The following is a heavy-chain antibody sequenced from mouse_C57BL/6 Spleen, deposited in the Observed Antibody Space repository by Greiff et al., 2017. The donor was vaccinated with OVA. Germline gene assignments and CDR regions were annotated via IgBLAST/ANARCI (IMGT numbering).Heavy chain of an antibody. CDR1: GFTFSDYG. J-gene: IGHJ3*01. CDR3: ARGEDYDPFAY. D-gene: IGHD2-4*01. V-gene: IGHV5-17*01. CDR2: ISSGSSTI. Sequence: EVKLVESGGGLVKPGRSLKLSCAASGFTFSDYGMHWVRQAPEKGLEWVAYISSGSSTIYYADTVKGRFTISRDNAKNTLFLQMTSLRSEDTAMYYCARGEDYDPFAYWGQGTLVTVSA.